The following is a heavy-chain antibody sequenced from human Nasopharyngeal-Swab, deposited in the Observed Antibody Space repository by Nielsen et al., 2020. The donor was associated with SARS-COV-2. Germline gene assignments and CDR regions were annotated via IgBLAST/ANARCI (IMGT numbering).Heavy chain of an antibody. CDR1: GFTFDDYA. J-gene: IGHJ4*02. CDR2: ISGSGGST. V-gene: IGHV3-23*01. Sequence: GESLKISCAASGFTFDDYAMHWVRQAPGKGLEWVSAISGSGGSTYYADSVKGRFTISRDNSKNTLYLQMNSLRAEDTAVYYCAKASGSHYYDSSGYYGYWGQGTLVTVSS. D-gene: IGHD3-22*01. CDR3: AKASGSHYYDSSGYYGY.